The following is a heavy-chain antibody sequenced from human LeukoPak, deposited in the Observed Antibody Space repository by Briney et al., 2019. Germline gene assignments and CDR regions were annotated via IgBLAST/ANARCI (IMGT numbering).Heavy chain of an antibody. D-gene: IGHD3-22*01. CDR3: ARDRRIYYYDSSGYCDY. Sequence: PGGSLRLSCAASGFTFSSYGMHWVRQAPGKGLEWVAVIWYDGSNKYYADSVKGRFTISRDNSKNTLYLQMNSLSAEDTAVCYCARDRRIYYYDSSGYCDYWGQGTLVTVSS. J-gene: IGHJ4*02. CDR2: IWYDGSNK. V-gene: IGHV3-33*01. CDR1: GFTFSSYG.